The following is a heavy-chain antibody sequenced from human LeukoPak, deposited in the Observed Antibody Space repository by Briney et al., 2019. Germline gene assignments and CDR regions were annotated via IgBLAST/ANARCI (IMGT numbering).Heavy chain of an antibody. J-gene: IGHJ4*02. V-gene: IGHV3-23*01. Sequence: GGSLRLSCAVSGFTSSSCDMSWVRQAPGKGLEWVSGISGSGGTTYYAESVKGRFTISRDNSKNTLYLQMNSLRAEDTAVYYCAQGSYCDYWGQGTLVTVSS. CDR2: ISGSGGTT. CDR3: AQGSYCDY. CDR1: GFTSSSCD.